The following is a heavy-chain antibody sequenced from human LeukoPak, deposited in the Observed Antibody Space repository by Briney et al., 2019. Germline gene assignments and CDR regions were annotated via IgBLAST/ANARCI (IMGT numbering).Heavy chain of an antibody. CDR2: ISFDGSND. CDR3: ARAASTMVTGGGMDV. V-gene: IGHV3-30*01. D-gene: IGHD5-18*01. CDR1: GFPFNLHA. Sequence: GGSLRLSCAASGFPFNLHAMTWVRQAPGKGLGWVAFISFDGSNDFYRDSVKGRFSISRDNSKNTLYLQMNDLTVDDAAVFYCARAASTMVTGGGMDVWGPGTTVTVSS. J-gene: IGHJ6*02.